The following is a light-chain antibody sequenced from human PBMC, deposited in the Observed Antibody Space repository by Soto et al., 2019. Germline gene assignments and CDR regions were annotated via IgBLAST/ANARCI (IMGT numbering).Light chain of an antibody. CDR3: AGWDGSLNGVV. V-gene: IGLV1-44*01. CDR1: SSNLGSNP. CDR2: SND. Sequence: QTVVTQPPSASGTPGQRVTISCSGSSSNLGSNPVNWYQQLPGTAPKLLIYSNDERPSGVPDRFSGSKSGTSASLAISGLQSEDEADYYCAGWDGSLNGVVFGGGTKLTVL. J-gene: IGLJ2*01.